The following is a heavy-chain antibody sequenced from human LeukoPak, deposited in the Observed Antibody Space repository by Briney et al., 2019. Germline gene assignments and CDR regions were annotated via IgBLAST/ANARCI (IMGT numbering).Heavy chain of an antibody. CDR1: GFTFSRYW. CDR2: IKQDGSEK. V-gene: IGHV3-7*01. Sequence: GSLRLSCAGSGFTFSRYWMNWVRQAPEKGLEWVANIKQDGSEKDYVDSVKGRFTISRDNAKNSLYLQMNSLRAEDTAVYYCATDGGPAYSSSWYLYWGQGSLVTVSS. CDR3: ATDGGPAYSSSWYLY. J-gene: IGHJ4*02. D-gene: IGHD6-13*01.